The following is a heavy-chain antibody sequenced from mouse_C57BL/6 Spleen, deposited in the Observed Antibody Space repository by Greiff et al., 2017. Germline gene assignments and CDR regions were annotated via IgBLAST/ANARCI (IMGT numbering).Heavy chain of an antibody. CDR3: ARRDDYDGGYFDV. J-gene: IGHJ1*03. D-gene: IGHD2-4*01. Sequence: QVQLQQPGAELVKPGASVKMSCKASGYTFTSYWITWVKQRPGQGLEWIGDIYPGSGSTNYNEKFKNKATLTVDTSSSTAYMQLSSLTSEDSAVYYCARRDDYDGGYFDVWGTGTTVTVSS. CDR2: IYPGSGST. V-gene: IGHV1-55*01. CDR1: GYTFTSYW.